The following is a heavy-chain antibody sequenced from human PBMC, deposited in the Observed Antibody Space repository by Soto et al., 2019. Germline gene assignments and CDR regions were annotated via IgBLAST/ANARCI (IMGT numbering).Heavy chain of an antibody. D-gene: IGHD4-17*01. Sequence: GCGRHSVQKAPGKGLARVAVIWYDGSNKYYADSVKGRFTISRDNSKNTLYLQINSLRAEDTAVYYCARAGYGGNLNYYYYGMDVGGQGTTVTVS. CDR2: IWYDGSNK. CDR1: GCG. J-gene: IGHJ6*02. CDR3: ARAGYGGNLNYYYYGMDV. V-gene: IGHV3-33*01.